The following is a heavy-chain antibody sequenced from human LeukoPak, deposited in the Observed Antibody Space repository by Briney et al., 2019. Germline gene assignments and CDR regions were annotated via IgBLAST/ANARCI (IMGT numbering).Heavy chain of an antibody. J-gene: IGHJ3*01. CDR2: ISGSGSNT. V-gene: IGHV3-23*01. Sequence: GGSLRLSCAASGFTFSSYAVSWVRQAPGKGLEWVAAISGSGSNTYYADYVKGRFTISRDNSKNTLYLQMNSLRAEDAAVYYCARDFPGIGRGTFDFWGQGTIIIVSS. D-gene: IGHD3-10*01. CDR1: GFTFSSYA. CDR3: ARDFPGIGRGTFDF.